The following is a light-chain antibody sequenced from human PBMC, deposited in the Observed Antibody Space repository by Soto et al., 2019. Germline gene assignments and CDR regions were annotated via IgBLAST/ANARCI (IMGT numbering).Light chain of an antibody. CDR3: QSYDSSLSGYVL. CDR1: SSNIGAGYD. V-gene: IGLV1-40*01. J-gene: IGLJ2*01. CDR2: GNS. Sequence: QSVLTQPPLVSGAPGQRVTISCTGSSSNIGAGYDVHWYQQLPGTAPKLLIYGNSNRPSGVPDRFSGSKSGTSASLAITGLQAEDEADYYCQSYDSSLSGYVLFGGGTKLTVL.